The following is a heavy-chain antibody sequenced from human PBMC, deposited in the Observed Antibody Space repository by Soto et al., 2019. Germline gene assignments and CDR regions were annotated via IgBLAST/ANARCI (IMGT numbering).Heavy chain of an antibody. J-gene: IGHJ6*02. CDR1: GYTFTSYY. Sequence: ASVKVSCKASGYTFTSYYMHWVRQAPGQGLEWMGIINPSGGSTSYAQKFQGRVTMTRDTSTSTVYMELSSLRSEDTAVYYCARDRGSRSSDYYSGMDVWGQGTTVTVSS. D-gene: IGHD6-6*01. CDR2: INPSGGST. CDR3: ARDRGSRSSDYYSGMDV. V-gene: IGHV1-46*01.